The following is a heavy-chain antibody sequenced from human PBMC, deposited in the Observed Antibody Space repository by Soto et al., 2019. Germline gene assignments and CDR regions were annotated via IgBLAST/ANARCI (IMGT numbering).Heavy chain of an antibody. D-gene: IGHD1-26*01. Sequence: EVQLVESGGGLVQPGGSLRLSCAVSGFTFSWSCMSWVRQAPMKGLEWVAYINQDGSTKYHVDSVKGRFTISRDNANNLLYLQVNSLTVEDTAVYYCAREEWGTTLIDYWGQGTLVTVSS. CDR2: INQDGSTK. CDR3: AREEWGTTLIDY. CDR1: GFTFSWSC. J-gene: IGHJ4*02. V-gene: IGHV3-7*01.